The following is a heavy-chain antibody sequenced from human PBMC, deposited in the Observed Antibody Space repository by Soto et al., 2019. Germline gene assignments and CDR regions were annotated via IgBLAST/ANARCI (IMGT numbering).Heavy chain of an antibody. Sequence: QVQLQESGPGLVKPSETLSLTCSVSGDSIRSYYWSWFRQPPGKGLEWIGYISNSGSTKYNPSLKSRGTMSMDTSKNQFSLRMTSVTAADTAFYYCTRGGSGYSSTWAAYWGQGILVTVSS. J-gene: IGHJ4*02. CDR2: ISNSGST. CDR3: TRGGSGYSSTWAAY. V-gene: IGHV4-59*01. D-gene: IGHD6-13*01. CDR1: GDSIRSYY.